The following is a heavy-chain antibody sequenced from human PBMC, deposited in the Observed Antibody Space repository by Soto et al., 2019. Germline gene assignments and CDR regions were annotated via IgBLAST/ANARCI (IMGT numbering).Heavy chain of an antibody. CDR2: INSDGSVS. CDR3: ARGDCVGGTCYSLAGSFYYYMDV. CDR1: GFTFGNYW. D-gene: IGHD2-15*01. J-gene: IGHJ6*03. V-gene: IGHV3-74*01. Sequence: EVQLVESGGGLVQPGGSLRLSCAASGFTFGNYWMYWVRQAPGKGLVWVSGINSDGSVSSYADSVKGRLTTSRDNVKNTLDLQMDSLRVEDTAVYYCARGDCVGGTCYSLAGSFYYYMDVWGKGTTVTVFS.